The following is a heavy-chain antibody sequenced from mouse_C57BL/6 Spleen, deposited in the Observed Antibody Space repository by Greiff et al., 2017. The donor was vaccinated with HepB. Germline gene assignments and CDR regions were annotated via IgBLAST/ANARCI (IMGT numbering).Heavy chain of an antibody. CDR1: GYTFTSYW. CDR2: INPSSGYT. Sequence: QVQLKQSGAELAKPGASVKLSCKASGYTFTSYWMHWVKQRPGQGLEWIGYINPSSGYTKYNQKFKDKATLTADKSSSTAYMQLSSLTYEDSAVYYCAREAARSYYAMDYWGQGTSVTVSS. J-gene: IGHJ4*01. D-gene: IGHD3-1*01. CDR3: AREAARSYYAMDY. V-gene: IGHV1-7*01.